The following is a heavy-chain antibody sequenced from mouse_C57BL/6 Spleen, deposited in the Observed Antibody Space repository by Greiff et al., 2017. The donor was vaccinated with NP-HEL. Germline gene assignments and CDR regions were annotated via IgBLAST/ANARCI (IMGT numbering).Heavy chain of an antibody. CDR1: GYSITSGYY. CDR3: ARDWIWITTVVADAMDY. D-gene: IGHD1-1*01. Sequence: EVQLVESGPGLVKPSQSLSLTCSVTGYSITSGYYWNWIRQFPGNKLEWMGYISYDGSNNYNPSLKNRISITRDTSKNQFFLKLNSVTTEDTATYYCARDWIWITTVVADAMDYWGQGTSVTVSS. J-gene: IGHJ4*01. V-gene: IGHV3-6*01. CDR2: ISYDGSN.